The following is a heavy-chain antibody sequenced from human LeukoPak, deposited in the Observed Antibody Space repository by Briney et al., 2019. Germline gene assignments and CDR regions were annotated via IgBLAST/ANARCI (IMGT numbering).Heavy chain of an antibody. V-gene: IGHV3-48*03. J-gene: IGHJ4*02. CDR1: GFTFSSYE. CDR2: ISSSGSTI. D-gene: IGHD5-18*01. CDR3: ARVHYTVMETLDY. Sequence: GGSLRLSCAASGFTFSSYEMNWVRQAPGKGLEWVSYISSSGSTIYYADSVKGRFTISRDNAKNSLYLQMNSLRAEDTAVYYCARVHYTVMETLDYWGQGTLVTVSS.